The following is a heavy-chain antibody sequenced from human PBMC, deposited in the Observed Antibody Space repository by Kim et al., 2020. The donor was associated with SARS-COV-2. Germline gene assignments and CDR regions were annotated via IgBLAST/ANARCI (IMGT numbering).Heavy chain of an antibody. CDR1: GFTFSSYW. J-gene: IGHJ4*02. CDR3: ARGYSSGRGDY. V-gene: IGHV3-74*01. Sequence: GGSLRLSCAASGFTFSSYWMHWVRQAPGKGLVWVSRINSDGSSTSYADSVKGRFTISRDNAKNTLYLQMNSLRAEDTAVYYCARGYSSGRGDYWGQGTLVTVSS. D-gene: IGHD6-19*01. CDR2: INSDGSST.